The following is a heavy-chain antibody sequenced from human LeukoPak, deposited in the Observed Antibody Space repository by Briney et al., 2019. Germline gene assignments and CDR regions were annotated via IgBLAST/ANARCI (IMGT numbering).Heavy chain of an antibody. Sequence: GSLRLSCAASGFTFSSYAMSWVRQAPGKGVEGVSAISGSGGSTYYADSVKGRFTISRDNSKNTLYLQMNSLRAEDTAVYYCAKYNYYDSSGYNWGQGTLVTVSS. CDR2: ISGSGGST. D-gene: IGHD3-22*01. CDR1: GFTFSSYA. V-gene: IGHV3-23*01. CDR3: AKYNYYDSSGYN. J-gene: IGHJ4*02.